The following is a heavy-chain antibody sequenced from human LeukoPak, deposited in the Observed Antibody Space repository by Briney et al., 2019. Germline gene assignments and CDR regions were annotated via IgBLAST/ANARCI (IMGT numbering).Heavy chain of an antibody. Sequence: GGSLRLSCAASGFTFSSYDMHWVRHAPGKGLEWVSAIGTAGDTYYPGSVKGRFTISRENAKNSLYLQMNSLRAGDTAVYYCARGTSTVTTHFDYWGQGTLVTVSS. CDR1: GFTFSSYD. J-gene: IGHJ4*02. CDR2: IGTAGDT. CDR3: ARGTSTVTTHFDY. V-gene: IGHV3-13*01. D-gene: IGHD4-17*01.